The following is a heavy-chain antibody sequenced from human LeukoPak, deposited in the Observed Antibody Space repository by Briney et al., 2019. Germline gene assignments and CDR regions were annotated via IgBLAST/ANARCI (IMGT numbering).Heavy chain of an antibody. CDR3: ARSHYDYVWGSYRFTPYYMDV. CDR1: GGSFSGYY. V-gene: IGHV4-34*01. J-gene: IGHJ6*03. D-gene: IGHD3-16*02. Sequence: SETLSLTCAVYGGSFSGYYWSWIRQPPGKGLEWIGEINHSGSTNYNPSLKSRVTISVDTSKNQFSLKLSSVTAADAAVYYCARSHYDYVWGSYRFTPYYMDVWGKGTTVTISS. CDR2: INHSGST.